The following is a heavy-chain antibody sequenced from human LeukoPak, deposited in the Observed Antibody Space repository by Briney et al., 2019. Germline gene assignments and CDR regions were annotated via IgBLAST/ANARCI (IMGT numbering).Heavy chain of an antibody. CDR2: INSDGSST. CDR1: GFTFSSYW. V-gene: IGHV3-74*01. Sequence: TGGSLRLSCAASGFTFSSYWMHWVRQAPGKGLVWVSRINSDGSSTSYADSVKGRFTISRDNAKNTLYLQMNSLRGEDTALYYCARDLAPYCSGGRCSTFDYWGQGTLVTVSS. D-gene: IGHD2-15*01. CDR3: ARDLAPYCSGGRCSTFDY. J-gene: IGHJ4*02.